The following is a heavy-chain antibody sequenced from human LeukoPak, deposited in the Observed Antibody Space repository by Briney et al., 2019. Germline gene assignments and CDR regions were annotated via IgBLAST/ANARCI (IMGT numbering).Heavy chain of an antibody. CDR1: GFTFSSYA. CDR3: ARDYGGSSPFDY. J-gene: IGHJ4*02. D-gene: IGHD4-23*01. CDR2: ISSNGGST. V-gene: IGHV3-64*01. Sequence: GGSLRLSCAAPGFTFSSYAMHWVRQAPGKGLEYVSAISSNGGSTYYANSVKGRFTISRDNSKNTLYLQMGSLRAEDTTVYYCARDYGGSSPFDYWGQGTLVTVSS.